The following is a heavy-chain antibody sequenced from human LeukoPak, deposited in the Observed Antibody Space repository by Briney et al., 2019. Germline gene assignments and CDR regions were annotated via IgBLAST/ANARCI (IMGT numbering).Heavy chain of an antibody. CDR3: AKTGYYGSGSYFVT. V-gene: IGHV4-4*07. Sequence: SETLSLTCTVSGGSISSYYWSWIRQPAGKGLEWIGRIYTSGSTNYNPSLKSRVTMSVDTSKNQFSLKLSSVTAADTAVYYCAKTGYYGSGSYFVTWGQGTLVTVSS. D-gene: IGHD3-10*01. CDR2: IYTSGST. J-gene: IGHJ5*02. CDR1: GGSISSYY.